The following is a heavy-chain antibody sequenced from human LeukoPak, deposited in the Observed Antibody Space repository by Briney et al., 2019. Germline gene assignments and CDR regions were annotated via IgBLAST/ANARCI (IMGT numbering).Heavy chain of an antibody. CDR3: AKDQSYYDFWSGHNFDY. CDR1: GFTFSSYD. Sequence: GGSLRLSCAASGFTFSSYDMHWVRQAPGKGLEWVAVISYDGSNKYYADSVKGRFTISRDNSKNTLYLQMNSLRAEDTAVYYCAKDQSYYDFWSGHNFDYWGQGTLVTVSS. J-gene: IGHJ4*02. D-gene: IGHD3-3*01. CDR2: ISYDGSNK. V-gene: IGHV3-30*18.